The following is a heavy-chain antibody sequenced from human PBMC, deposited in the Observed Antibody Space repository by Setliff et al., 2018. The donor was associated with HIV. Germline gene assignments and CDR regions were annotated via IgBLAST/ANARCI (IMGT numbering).Heavy chain of an antibody. V-gene: IGHV4-39*01. CDR2: IYYTGST. J-gene: IGHJ4*02. CDR3: ARWVYNSAWSLDY. CDR1: GASISSSSHH. D-gene: IGHD6-19*01. Sequence: SETLSLTCTVSGASISSSSHHWAWIRQPPGKGLEYIGNIYYTGSTHHNPSLESRVATSVDTSKNQFSLKLTSVTAADSATYYCARWVYNSAWSLDYWGQGTLVTVSS.